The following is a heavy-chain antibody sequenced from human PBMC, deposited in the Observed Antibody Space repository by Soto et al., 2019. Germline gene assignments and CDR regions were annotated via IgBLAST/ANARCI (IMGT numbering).Heavy chain of an antibody. V-gene: IGHV3-48*02. CDR1: GFTFSSYS. J-gene: IGHJ4*02. CDR3: ARAMRQQLVLYPMYYFDY. CDR2: ISSSSSTI. Sequence: VGSLRLSCAASGFTFSSYSMNWVRQAPGKGLEWVSYISSSSSTIYYADSVKGRFTISRDNAKNSLYLQMNSLRDEDTAVYYCARAMRQQLVLYPMYYFDYWGQGTLVTVS. D-gene: IGHD6-13*01.